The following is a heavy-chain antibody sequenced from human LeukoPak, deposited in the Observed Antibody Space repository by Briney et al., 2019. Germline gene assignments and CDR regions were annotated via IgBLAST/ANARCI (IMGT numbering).Heavy chain of an antibody. CDR2: ISYDGSNK. CDR3: ARERRWSMTFDY. J-gene: IGHJ4*02. Sequence: GGSLRLSCAASGFTFSSYAMHWVRQAPGKGLEWVAVISYDGSNKYYADSVKGRFTISRDNSKNTLYLQMNSLRAEDTAVYYCARERRWSMTFDYWGQGTLVTVSS. D-gene: IGHD2-8*02. CDR1: GFTFSSYA. V-gene: IGHV3-30-3*01.